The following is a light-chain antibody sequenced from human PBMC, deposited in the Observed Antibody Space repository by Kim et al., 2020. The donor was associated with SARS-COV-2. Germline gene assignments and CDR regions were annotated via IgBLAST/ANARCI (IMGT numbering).Light chain of an antibody. CDR1: QSISRW. Sequence: ECVGEGVAITCRDSQSISRWLAWYQQTPGKAPRLLIYDAATLQNGAPSRFSGSGSGTEFTLTISSLQPDDFATYYCQQHVGYPVTFGQGTKLEI. CDR3: QQHVGYPVT. J-gene: IGKJ2*01. CDR2: DAA. V-gene: IGKV1-5*01.